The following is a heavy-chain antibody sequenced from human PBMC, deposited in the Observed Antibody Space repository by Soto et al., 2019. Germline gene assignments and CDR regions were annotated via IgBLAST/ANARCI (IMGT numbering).Heavy chain of an antibody. CDR3: ARDSRCYDFWCGSGGMDV. CDR1: GFTFSSYW. Sequence: GGSLRLSCAASGFTFSSYWMHWVRQAPGKGLVWVSRINSDGSSTSYADSVKGRFTISRDNSKNTLYLQMNSLRAEDTAVYYCARDSRCYDFWCGSGGMDVWGQGTTVTVSS. CDR2: INSDGSST. J-gene: IGHJ6*02. V-gene: IGHV3-74*01. D-gene: IGHD3-3*01.